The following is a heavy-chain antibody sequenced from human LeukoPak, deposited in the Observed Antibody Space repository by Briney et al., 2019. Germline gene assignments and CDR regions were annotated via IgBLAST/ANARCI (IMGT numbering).Heavy chain of an antibody. J-gene: IGHJ5*02. CDR2: ISSSSSYI. Sequence: GGSLRLSCAASGFTFSSYSMNWVRQAPGKGLEWVSSISSSSSYIYYADSVKGRFTISRDNAKNSLYLQMNSLRAEDTAVYYCARLLGYCSSTSCHSDPWGQGTLVTVSS. CDR3: ARLLGYCSSTSCHSDP. D-gene: IGHD2-2*01. V-gene: IGHV3-21*01. CDR1: GFTFSSYS.